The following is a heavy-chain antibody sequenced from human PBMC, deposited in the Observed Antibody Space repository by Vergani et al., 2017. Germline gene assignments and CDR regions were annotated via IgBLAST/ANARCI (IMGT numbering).Heavy chain of an antibody. V-gene: IGHV4-30-2*01. J-gene: IGHJ6*03. Sequence: QLQLQESGSGLVKPSQTLSITCAVSGGSISSGGYSWSWIRQPPGKGLEWIGYSYHSGSTYYNPSLKSRVTISVDRSKNQFSLKLSSVTAADTAVYYCARGGYSTSSTSRHYYYYMDVWGKGTTVTVSS. CDR2: SYHSGST. D-gene: IGHD6-6*01. CDR3: ARGGYSTSSTSRHYYYYMDV. CDR1: GGSISSGGYS.